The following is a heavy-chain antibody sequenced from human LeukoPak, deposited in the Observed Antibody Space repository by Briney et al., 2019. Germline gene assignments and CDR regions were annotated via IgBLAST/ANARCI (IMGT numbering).Heavy chain of an antibody. CDR1: GGTFSSYA. D-gene: IGHD6-19*01. J-gene: IGHJ5*02. CDR3: AREHGYSSGWYFVGASEQESYNWIDL. Sequence: SVKVSCKASGGTFSSYAISWVRQAPGQGLEWMGRIIPIFGTANYAQKFQGRVTITTDESTSTAYMELSSLRSEDTAAYYCAREHGYSSGWYFVGASEQESYNWIDLWGQGTLVTVSS. CDR2: IIPIFGTA. V-gene: IGHV1-69*05.